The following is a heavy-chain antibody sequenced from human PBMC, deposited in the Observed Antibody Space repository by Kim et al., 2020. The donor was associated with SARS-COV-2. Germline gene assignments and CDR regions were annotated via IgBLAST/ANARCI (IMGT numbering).Heavy chain of an antibody. V-gene: IGHV3-23*01. Sequence: GGSLRLSCTASGFTFSSYAMTWVRQAPGKGLEWVSSINSAGGTYYAASVKGHFTISRDNSKNTLYLQMNSLRAEDTAVYYCAKYTSDWYEEYWGQGTLVTVSS. CDR2: INSAGGT. D-gene: IGHD6-19*01. CDR3: AKYTSDWYEEY. CDR1: GFTFSSYA. J-gene: IGHJ4*02.